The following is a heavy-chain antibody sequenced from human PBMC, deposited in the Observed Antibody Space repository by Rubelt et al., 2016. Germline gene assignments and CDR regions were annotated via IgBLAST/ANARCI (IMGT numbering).Heavy chain of an antibody. V-gene: IGHV1-2*06. CDR3: ARESGSYADY. CDR2: INPNSGDT. Sequence: GYTFTGYYMHWVRQAPGQGLEWMGRINPNSGDTNYAQNFQGRVTMTRDTSITTAYMELSSLRSDDTAVYYCARESGSYADYWGQGTLVTVSS. J-gene: IGHJ4*02. CDR1: GYTFTGYY. D-gene: IGHD1-26*01.